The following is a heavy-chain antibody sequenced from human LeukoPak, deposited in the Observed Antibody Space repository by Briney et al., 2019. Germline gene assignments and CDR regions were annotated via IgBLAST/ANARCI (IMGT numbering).Heavy chain of an antibody. V-gene: IGHV3-23*01. D-gene: IGHD6-19*01. CDR3: AKAGIAVPATPEY. CDR1: GFTFSSYA. J-gene: IGHJ4*02. Sequence: GGSLRLSCAASGFTFSSYAMNWVRRAPGKGLEWVSVISSSGDTTYYSDSVKGRFIISRDNSKNTLYLQMNSLRAEDTAVYYCAKAGIAVPATPEYCGQGTQVTVSS. CDR2: ISSSGDTT.